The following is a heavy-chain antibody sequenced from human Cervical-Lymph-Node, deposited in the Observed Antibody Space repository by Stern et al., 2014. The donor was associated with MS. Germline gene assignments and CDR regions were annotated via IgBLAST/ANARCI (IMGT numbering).Heavy chain of an antibody. CDR3: ARQQWLQSPFDY. V-gene: IGHV1-2*06. CDR2: INPNSGGT. J-gene: IGHJ4*02. Sequence: VQLEESGAEVKKPGASVKVSCKASGYTFTGYYMHWVRQAPGQGLEWMGRINPNSGGTNYAQKFQGRVTMTRDTSISTAYMELSRLRSDDTAVYYCARQQWLQSPFDYWGQGTLVTVSS. CDR1: GYTFTGYY. D-gene: IGHD5-24*01.